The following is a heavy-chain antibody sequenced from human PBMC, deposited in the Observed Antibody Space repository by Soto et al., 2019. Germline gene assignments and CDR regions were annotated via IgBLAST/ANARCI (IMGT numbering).Heavy chain of an antibody. J-gene: IGHJ6*02. D-gene: IGHD2-2*01. CDR2: ISAYNGNT. V-gene: IGHV1-18*04. CDR1: GYTFTSYG. Sequence: QVQLVQSGAEVKKPGASVKVSCKASGYTFTSYGISWVRQAPGQGLEWMGWISAYNGNTNYAQQLQGRVTMTTDTSTSTAYMELRSLRSDDTAVYYCARDPRAGYCSSTSCYYYYGMDVWGQGTTVTVSS. CDR3: ARDPRAGYCSSTSCYYYYGMDV.